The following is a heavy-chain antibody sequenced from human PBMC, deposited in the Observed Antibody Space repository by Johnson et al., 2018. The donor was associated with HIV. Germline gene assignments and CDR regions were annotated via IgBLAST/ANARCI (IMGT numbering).Heavy chain of an antibody. D-gene: IGHD3-22*01. V-gene: IGHV3-7*03. CDR1: GFTFSSYW. CDR2: IKQDGSEK. Sequence: VQLVESGGGLVQPGGSLRLSCAASGFTFSSYWMSWVRQAPGKGLEWVANIKQDGSEKYYVDSAKGRFTISRDNAKNSLYLQMNSLRAEDTALYYCVRVAYYYDSSGYEDAFDIWGQGTMVTVSS. CDR3: VRVAYYYDSSGYEDAFDI. J-gene: IGHJ3*02.